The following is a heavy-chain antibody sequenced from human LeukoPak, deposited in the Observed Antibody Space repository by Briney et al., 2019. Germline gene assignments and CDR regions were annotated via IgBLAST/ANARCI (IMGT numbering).Heavy chain of an antibody. D-gene: IGHD3-10*01. CDR2: IYPGDSDT. Sequence: GESLKISCKGSGYSFTTYWIGWVRQMPGKGLEWMGIIYPGDSDTRYSPSFQGQVTISADKSISTAYLQWSSLKASDTAMYYCARHGSGSSFPPLEGWLDPWGEGTLVTVSS. V-gene: IGHV5-51*01. J-gene: IGHJ5*02. CDR1: GYSFTTYW. CDR3: ARHGSGSSFPPLEGWLDP.